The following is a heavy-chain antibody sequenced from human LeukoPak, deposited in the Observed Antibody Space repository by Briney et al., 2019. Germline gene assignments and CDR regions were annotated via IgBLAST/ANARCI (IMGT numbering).Heavy chain of an antibody. V-gene: IGHV4-34*01. CDR3: ARTWGYYDSSGYPH. CDR2: ISHSGST. CDR1: GGSFSGYY. Sequence: SETLSLTCAVYGGSFSGYYWSWIRQPPGKGLEWIGEISHSGSTNYNPSLKSRVTISVDTSKNQFSLKLSSVTAADTAVYYCARTWGYYDSSGYPHWGQGTLVTVSS. J-gene: IGHJ4*02. D-gene: IGHD3-22*01.